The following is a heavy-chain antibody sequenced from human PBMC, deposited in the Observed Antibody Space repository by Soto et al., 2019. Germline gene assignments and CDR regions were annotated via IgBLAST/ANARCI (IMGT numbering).Heavy chain of an antibody. CDR3: ARDRPDHYYYYYYGMDV. CDR2: INHSGST. CDR1: GGSFSGYY. J-gene: IGHJ6*02. Sequence: PSETLSLTCAVYGGSFSGYYWSWIRQPPGKGLEWIGEINHSGSTNYNPSLKSRVTISVDTSKNQFSLKLSSVTAADTAVYYCARDRPDHYYYYYYGMDVWGQGTTVTVSS. V-gene: IGHV4-34*01.